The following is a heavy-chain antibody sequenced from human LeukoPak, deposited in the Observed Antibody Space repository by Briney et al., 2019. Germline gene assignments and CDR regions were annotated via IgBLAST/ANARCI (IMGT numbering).Heavy chain of an antibody. V-gene: IGHV1-2*02. CDR2: INPNSGGT. D-gene: IGHD2-2*01. Sequence: ASVKVSCKASGYTFTGYYMHWVRQAPGQGLEWMGWINPNSGGTNYAQKFQGRVTMTRDTSINTAYMQLSGLRSDDTAVYYCAREHDQLLWGYYYMDVWGKGTTVTVSS. CDR3: AREHDQLLWGYYYMDV. J-gene: IGHJ6*03. CDR1: GYTFTGYY.